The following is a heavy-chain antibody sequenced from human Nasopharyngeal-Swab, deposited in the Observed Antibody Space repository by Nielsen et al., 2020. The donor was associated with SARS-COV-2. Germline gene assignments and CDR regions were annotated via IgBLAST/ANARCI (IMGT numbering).Heavy chain of an antibody. V-gene: IGHV1-18*01. CDR3: AREFDFWSGKYYYYYGMDV. CDR1: GYTFTSYG. Sequence: ASVKVSCKASGYTFTSYGISWVRQAPGQGLEWIGWISAYNGNTNYAQKLQGRVTMTTDTSTSTAYMELRSLRSDDTAVYYCAREFDFWSGKYYYYYGMDVWGQGTTVTVSS. J-gene: IGHJ6*02. D-gene: IGHD3-3*01. CDR2: ISAYNGNT.